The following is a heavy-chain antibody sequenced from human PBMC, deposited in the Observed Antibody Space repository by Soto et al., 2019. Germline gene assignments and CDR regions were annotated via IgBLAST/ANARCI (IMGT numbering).Heavy chain of an antibody. D-gene: IGHD2-21*02. J-gene: IGHJ4*02. CDR3: ARERGRYCGGDCSIPDY. CDR1: GFTFSSYA. V-gene: IGHV3-30-3*01. Sequence: QVQLVESGGGVVQPGRSLRLSCAASGFTFSSYAMHWVRQAPGKGLEWVAVISYDGSNKYYADSVKGRFTISRDNSKNTLYLQMNSLRAEDTAVYYCARERGRYCGGDCSIPDYWGQGTLVTVSS. CDR2: ISYDGSNK.